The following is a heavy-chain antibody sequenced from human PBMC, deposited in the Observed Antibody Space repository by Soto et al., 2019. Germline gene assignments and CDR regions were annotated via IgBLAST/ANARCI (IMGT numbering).Heavy chain of an antibody. D-gene: IGHD3-22*01. CDR1: GGTFSRYA. CDR2: IIPMFGKA. J-gene: IGHJ4*02. V-gene: IGHV1-69*01. CDR3: ASDGTLYDTSGYYYLY. Sequence: QVQLVQSGAEVKKPGSSVKVSCKASGGTFSRYAISWVRQAPGQGLEWMGGIIPMFGKANYAQKFQGRVTITADESTSTGYMELRSLIPEDTAVYYCASDGTLYDTSGYYYLYWGQGTLVTVSS.